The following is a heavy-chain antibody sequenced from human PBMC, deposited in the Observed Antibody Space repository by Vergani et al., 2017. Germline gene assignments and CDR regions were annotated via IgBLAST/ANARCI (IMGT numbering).Heavy chain of an antibody. J-gene: IGHJ4*02. CDR1: GDSSNNDDYY. CDR2: IYYSGST. Sequence: QLQLQQSGPGLVQPSQTLSLTCIVSGDSSNNDDYYWSWIRQPPGKGLEWIGYIYYSGSTSQNPSLESRLTMSLDTSRTQFSLNLISVTAGDTAVYYCARVAGGSGGYYLGWGQGTPVTVSS. D-gene: IGHD3-22*01. CDR3: ARVAGGSGGYYLG. V-gene: IGHV4-30-4*08.